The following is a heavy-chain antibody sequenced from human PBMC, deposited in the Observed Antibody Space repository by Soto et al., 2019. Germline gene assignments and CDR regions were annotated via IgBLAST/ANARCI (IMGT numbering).Heavy chain of an antibody. CDR2: TYYRSQWYY. D-gene: IGHD3-3*01. CDR3: ARVTIVGVVIGAFDI. Sequence: PSQTLSLTCAISGDSVSSNSGAWHWIRQSPSRGLEWLGRTYYRSQWYYDYSGSMKSRITINPDISKNQFSLHLNSVTPEDTAVYYCARVTIVGVVIGAFDIWGQGTMVTVSS. CDR1: GDSVSSNSGA. V-gene: IGHV6-1*01. J-gene: IGHJ3*02.